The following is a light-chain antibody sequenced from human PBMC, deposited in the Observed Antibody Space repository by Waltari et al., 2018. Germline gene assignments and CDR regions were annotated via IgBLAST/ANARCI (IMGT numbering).Light chain of an antibody. CDR2: AAS. J-gene: IGKJ1*01. CDR1: QGISNW. V-gene: IGKV1-12*01. CDR3: QQGNSFPPT. Sequence: DIQLTQSPSSVSASGGDRGIRTCRASQGISNWLSCYQQKPGKGPKLLIHAASVLQTGVPSRFSGSGSGTDVTLTISNLQPEDFATYFCQQGNSFPPTFGQGTKVEVK.